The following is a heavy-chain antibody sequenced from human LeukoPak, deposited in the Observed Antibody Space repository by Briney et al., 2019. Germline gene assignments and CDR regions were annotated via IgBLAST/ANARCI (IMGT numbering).Heavy chain of an antibody. CDR3: TRDRGQWLVDY. CDR2: IDSSGTA. D-gene: IGHD6-19*01. V-gene: IGHV4-39*07. CDR1: GGSISTSGYY. Sequence: SSETLSLTCTVSGGSISTSGYYWGWIRQTPGKGLEYFASIDSSGTAYYNPSLQSRVTISADTSKNQFSLKLSSVTAADTAVYYCTRDRGQWLVDYWGQGTLVTVSS. J-gene: IGHJ4*02.